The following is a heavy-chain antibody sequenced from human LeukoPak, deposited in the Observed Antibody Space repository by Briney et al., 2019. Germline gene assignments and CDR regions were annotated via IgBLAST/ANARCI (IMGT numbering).Heavy chain of an antibody. V-gene: IGHV3-30*18. CDR1: GLTFSSYG. Sequence: PGGSLRLSCAASGLTFSSYGMHWVRQAPDKGLEWVAVISYDGTIRNYADSVKGRFTISRDNSKNTLYLQMNSLTAENTAQYYCAKGGCSSTTCYLANPWGQGTLVTVSS. D-gene: IGHD2-2*01. CDR2: ISYDGTIR. J-gene: IGHJ5*02. CDR3: AKGGCSSTTCYLANP.